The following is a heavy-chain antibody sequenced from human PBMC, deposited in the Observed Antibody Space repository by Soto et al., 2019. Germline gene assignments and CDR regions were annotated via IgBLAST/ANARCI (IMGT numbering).Heavy chain of an antibody. D-gene: IGHD3-3*01. V-gene: IGHV4-59*01. CDR1: GGSISSYY. J-gene: IGHJ4*02. CDR2: IYYSGST. CDR3: ARGHDFWSGYLLDY. Sequence: QVQLQESGPGLVKPSETLSLTCTVSGGSISSYYWSWIRQPPGKGLEWIGYIYYSGSTNYNPSLKSRVTISVDTSKNQFSLKLSSVTAADTAVYYCARGHDFWSGYLLDYWGQGTLVTVSS.